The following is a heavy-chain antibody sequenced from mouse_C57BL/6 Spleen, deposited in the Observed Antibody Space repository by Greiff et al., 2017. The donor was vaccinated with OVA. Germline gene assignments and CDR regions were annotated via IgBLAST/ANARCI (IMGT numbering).Heavy chain of an antibody. Sequence: VQLMESGAELVKPGASVKMSCKASGYTFTSYWITWVKQRPGQGLEWIGDIYPGSGSTNYNEKFKSKATLTVDTSSSTAYMQLSSLTSEDSAVYYCARRESLLRGEGYWGQGTTLTVSS. CDR3: ARRESLLRGEGY. CDR2: IYPGSGST. V-gene: IGHV1-55*01. D-gene: IGHD1-1*01. CDR1: GYTFTSYW. J-gene: IGHJ2*01.